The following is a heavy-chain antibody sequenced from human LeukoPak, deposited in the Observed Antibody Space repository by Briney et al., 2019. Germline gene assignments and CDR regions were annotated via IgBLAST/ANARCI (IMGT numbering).Heavy chain of an antibody. D-gene: IGHD3-16*01. Sequence: SVKVSCKASGGTFSSYAISWVRQAPGQGLEWMGRIIPILGIANYAQKFQGRVTITADKSTSTAYMELSSLRSEDTAVYYCAGGGSFPTHYYYYGMDVWGRGTTVTVSS. CDR1: GGTFSSYA. CDR3: AGGGSFPTHYYYYGMDV. V-gene: IGHV1-69*04. CDR2: IIPILGIA. J-gene: IGHJ6*02.